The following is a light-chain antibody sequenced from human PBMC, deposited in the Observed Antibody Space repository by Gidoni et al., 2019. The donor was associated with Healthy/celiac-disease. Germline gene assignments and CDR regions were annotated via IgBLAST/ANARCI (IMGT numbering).Light chain of an antibody. V-gene: IGKV3-20*01. CDR1: QSVSSSY. Sequence: EIVLTQSPGTLSLSPGERATLSCRASQSVSSSYLAWYQQKPGQAPRLLIYGESSRATGIPDRFSGSGSGTDFTITISRLEPEDFAVYYCQQYGSSPRTFGQXTKLEIK. CDR2: GES. CDR3: QQYGSSPRT. J-gene: IGKJ2*01.